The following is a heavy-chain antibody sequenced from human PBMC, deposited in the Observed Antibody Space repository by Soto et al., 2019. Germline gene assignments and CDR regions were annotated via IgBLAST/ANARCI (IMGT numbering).Heavy chain of an antibody. V-gene: IGHV3-66*01. D-gene: IGHD5-18*01. CDR2: IYSGGST. J-gene: IGHJ6*02. CDR1: GFTVSSNY. Sequence: EVQLVESGGGLVQPGGSLRLSCAASGFTVSSNYMSWVRQAPGKGLEWVSVIYSGGSTYYADSVKGRFTISRDNSKNTLYLQMNSLRAEDMAVYYCARDRRSGYSYGYYYYGMDVWGQGTTVTVSS. CDR3: ARDRRSGYSYGYYYYGMDV.